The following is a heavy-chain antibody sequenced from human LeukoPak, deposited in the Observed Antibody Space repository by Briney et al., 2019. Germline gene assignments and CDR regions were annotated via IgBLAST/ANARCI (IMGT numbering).Heavy chain of an antibody. J-gene: IGHJ4*02. Sequence: SETLSLTCTVSGGSISSSSYYWGWIRQPPGKGLEWIGSIYYSGSTYYNPSLKSRVTISVDTSKNQFSLKLSSVTAADTAVYYCARHSDYGSGSYYNPVFDYWGQGTLVTVSS. CDR3: ARHSDYGSGSYYNPVFDY. CDR2: IYYSGST. CDR1: GGSISSSSYY. D-gene: IGHD3-10*01. V-gene: IGHV4-39*01.